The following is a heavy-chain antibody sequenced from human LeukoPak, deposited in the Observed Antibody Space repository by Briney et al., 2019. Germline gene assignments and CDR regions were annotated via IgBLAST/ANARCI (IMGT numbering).Heavy chain of an antibody. V-gene: IGHV1-24*01. CDR1: GYTLTELS. J-gene: IGHJ3*02. Sequence: ASVKVSCKVSGYTLTELSMHWVRQAPGKGLEWMGGFDPEDGETIYAQKFQGRVTMTEDTSTDTAYMELSSLRSEDTAVYYCATKNSGSYYLFGAFDIWGQGTMVTVSS. CDR3: ATKNSGSYYLFGAFDI. D-gene: IGHD1-26*01. CDR2: FDPEDGET.